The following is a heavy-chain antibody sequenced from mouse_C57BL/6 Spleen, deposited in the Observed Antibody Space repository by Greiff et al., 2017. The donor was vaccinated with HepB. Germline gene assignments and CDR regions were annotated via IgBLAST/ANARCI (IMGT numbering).Heavy chain of an antibody. D-gene: IGHD4-1*01. Sequence: EVKLMESGPGLVKPSQSLSLTCSVTGYSITSGYYWNWIRQFPGNKLEWMGYISYDGSNNYNPSLKNRISITRDTSKNQFFLKLNSVTTEDTATYYCARTGTRPYFDYWGQGTTLTVSS. V-gene: IGHV3-6*01. CDR1: GYSITSGYY. J-gene: IGHJ2*01. CDR3: ARTGTRPYFDY. CDR2: ISYDGSN.